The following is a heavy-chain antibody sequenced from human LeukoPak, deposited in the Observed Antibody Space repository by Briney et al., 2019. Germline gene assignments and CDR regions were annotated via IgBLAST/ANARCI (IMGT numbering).Heavy chain of an antibody. CDR3: ARGGYSSGWYRSYYYYMDV. CDR1: GFTFSSYE. J-gene: IGHJ6*03. D-gene: IGHD6-19*01. CDR2: ISSSGSTI. Sequence: GGSLRLSCAASGFTFSSYEMNWVRQAPGKGLEWVSDISSSGSTIYYADSVKGRFTISRDNAKNSLYLQMNSLRAEDTAVYYCARGGYSSGWYRSYYYYMDVWGKGTTVTISS. V-gene: IGHV3-48*03.